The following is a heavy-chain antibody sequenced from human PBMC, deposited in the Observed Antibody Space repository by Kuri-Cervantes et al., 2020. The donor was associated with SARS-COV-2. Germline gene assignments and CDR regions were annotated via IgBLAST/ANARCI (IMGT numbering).Heavy chain of an antibody. Sequence: GGSLRPSCVASGFTFSNYLIHWVRQAPGKGVEWVAVIWDGGENEYYAASVKGRFTNTRDNSKKTLSLHMNSLRAEDTAMYYCARGAANYYYMDVWGKGTTVTVSS. CDR3: ARGAANYYYMDV. D-gene: IGHD1-26*01. V-gene: IGHV3-33*08. J-gene: IGHJ6*03. CDR1: GFTFSNYL. CDR2: IWDGGENE.